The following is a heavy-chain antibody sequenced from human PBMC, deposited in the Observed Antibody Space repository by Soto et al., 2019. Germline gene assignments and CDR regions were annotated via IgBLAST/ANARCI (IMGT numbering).Heavy chain of an antibody. CDR1: GYTFTSYD. J-gene: IGHJ4*02. Sequence: QVQLVQSGAEVKKPGASVKVSCKASGYTFTSYDINWVRQATGQGLEWMGWMNPNSGNTGYAQKFQGRVTMTRNTSISTAYMELSSLRSEDTAVYYCASRVGGRYQLLSPFDYWGQGTLVTVSS. CDR3: ASRVGGRYQLLSPFDY. D-gene: IGHD2-2*01. CDR2: MNPNSGNT. V-gene: IGHV1-8*01.